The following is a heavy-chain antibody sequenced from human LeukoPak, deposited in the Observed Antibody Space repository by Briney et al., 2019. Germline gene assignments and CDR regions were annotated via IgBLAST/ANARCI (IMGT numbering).Heavy chain of an antibody. CDR3: ARGPRRAIAARRYITDY. D-gene: IGHD6-6*01. V-gene: IGHV1-2*02. J-gene: IGHJ4*02. Sequence: ASVKVSCKASGYTFTGYYMHWVRQAPGQGLEWMGWINPNSGGTNYAQKFQGRVTMTRDTSISTAYMELSRLRPDDTAVYYCARGPRRAIAARRYITDYWGQGTLVTVSS. CDR2: INPNSGGT. CDR1: GYTFTGYY.